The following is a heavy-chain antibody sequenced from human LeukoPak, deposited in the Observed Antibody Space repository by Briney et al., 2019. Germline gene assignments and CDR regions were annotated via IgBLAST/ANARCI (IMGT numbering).Heavy chain of an antibody. CDR3: ARKPKGSYYYYMDV. J-gene: IGHJ6*03. CDR2: ISSSGSTI. V-gene: IGHV3-48*03. Sequence: GGSLRLSCAASGVPFIIYEMNWVRQAPGTGLEWVSYISSSGSTIFYADSVKGRFTISRDNAKNSLYLQMNSLRAEDTAVYYCARKPKGSYYYYMDVWGKGTTVTISS. CDR1: GVPFIIYE. D-gene: IGHD3-10*01.